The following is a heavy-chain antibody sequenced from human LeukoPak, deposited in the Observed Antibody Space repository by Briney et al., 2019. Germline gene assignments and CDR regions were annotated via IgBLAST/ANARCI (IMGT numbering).Heavy chain of an antibody. CDR3: ARANRVDIVATRLPDRIDY. CDR1: GFTFSSYS. Sequence: PGGSLRLSCAASGFTFSSYSMNWVRQAPGKGLEWVSSISSSSSYIYYADSVKGRFTISRDNAKNSLYLQMNSLRVEDTAVYYCARANRVDIVATRLPDRIDYWGQGTLVTVSS. V-gene: IGHV3-21*01. D-gene: IGHD5-12*01. CDR2: ISSSSSYI. J-gene: IGHJ4*02.